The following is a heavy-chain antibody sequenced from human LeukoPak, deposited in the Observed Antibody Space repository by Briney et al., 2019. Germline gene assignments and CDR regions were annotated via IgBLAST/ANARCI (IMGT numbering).Heavy chain of an antibody. J-gene: IGHJ6*03. V-gene: IGHV4-34*01. D-gene: IGHD2-2*01. CDR3: ARIVVVPAAMYYYYYYMDV. Sequence: SETLFLTCAVYGGSFSGYYWSWIRQPPGKGLEWIGEINHSGSTNYNPSLKSRVTISVDTSKNQFSLKLSSVTAADTAVYYCARIVVVPAAMYYYYYYMDVWGKGTTVTVSS. CDR2: INHSGST. CDR1: GGSFSGYY.